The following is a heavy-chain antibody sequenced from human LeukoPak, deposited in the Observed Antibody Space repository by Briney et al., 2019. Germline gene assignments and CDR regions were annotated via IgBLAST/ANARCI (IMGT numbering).Heavy chain of an antibody. V-gene: IGHV3-66*02. CDR1: GFAVSSNY. J-gene: IGHJ6*03. Sequence: PGGSLRLSCAVSGFAVSSNYMSWVRQAPGKGLEWVSVIYAGGSTYYADSVKGRFTISRDNSKNTLYLQMNSLRAEDTAVYYCATSQLHSSGYYWSYMDVWGKGTTVTVSS. D-gene: IGHD3-22*01. CDR3: ATSQLHSSGYYWSYMDV. CDR2: IYAGGST.